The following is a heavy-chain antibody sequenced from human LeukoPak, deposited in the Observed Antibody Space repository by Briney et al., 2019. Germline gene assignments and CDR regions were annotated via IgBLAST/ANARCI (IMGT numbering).Heavy chain of an antibody. D-gene: IGHD3-16*02. V-gene: IGHV3-21*04. CDR2: ISSSSSYI. CDR1: GFTFSSYS. Sequence: GGSLRLSCAASGFTFSSYSMNWVRQAPGKGLEWVSSISSSSSYIYYADSVKGRFTISRDNSKNTLYLQMNSLRAEDTAVYYCAKGRYDYVWGSYRYTVFGYDYWGQGTLVTVSS. J-gene: IGHJ4*02. CDR3: AKGRYDYVWGSYRYTVFGYDY.